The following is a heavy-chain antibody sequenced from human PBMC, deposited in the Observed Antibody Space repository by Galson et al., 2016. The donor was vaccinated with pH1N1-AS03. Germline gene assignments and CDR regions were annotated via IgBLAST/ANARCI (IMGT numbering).Heavy chain of an antibody. J-gene: IGHJ5*01. V-gene: IGHV1-2*02. CDR1: GYTFTAYY. CDR2: IDPDHDGGT. CDR3: ARILRGKGGLDS. D-gene: IGHD3-16*01. Sequence: SVKVSCKASGYTFTAYYIHWVRQAPGQGLEWMGWIDPDHDGGTRYAQKFQGRVTMARDTSITTVYTEVTRLTSDDTAVYYCARILRGKGGLDSWGQGTLVTVSS.